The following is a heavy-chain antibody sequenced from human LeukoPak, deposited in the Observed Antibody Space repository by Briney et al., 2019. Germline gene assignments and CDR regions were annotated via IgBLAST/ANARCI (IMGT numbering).Heavy chain of an antibody. CDR1: GFTFSNYG. J-gene: IGHJ4*02. Sequence: PGGSLRLSCAASGFTFSNYGMHWVRQVPGKGLEWVAAIWFDGIRKYYADSVKGRFTISRDNAKNSLYLQMNSLRAEDTAVYYCASSYCSGGSCYAFDYWGQGTLVTVSS. V-gene: IGHV3-33*03. CDR2: IWFDGIRK. CDR3: ASSYCSGGSCYAFDY. D-gene: IGHD2-15*01.